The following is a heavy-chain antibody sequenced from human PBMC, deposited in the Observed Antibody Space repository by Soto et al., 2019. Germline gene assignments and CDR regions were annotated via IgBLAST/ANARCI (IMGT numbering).Heavy chain of an antibody. Sequence: GGSLRLSCAASGFTFSTYWMYWVRQAPGKGLVWVSAISGSGGSTYYADSVKGRFTISRDNSKNTLYLQMNSLRAEDTAVYYCMVQDYYFGMDVWGQGTTVTVSS. V-gene: IGHV3-23*01. CDR2: ISGSGGST. D-gene: IGHD1-1*01. J-gene: IGHJ6*02. CDR3: MVQDYYFGMDV. CDR1: GFTFSTYW.